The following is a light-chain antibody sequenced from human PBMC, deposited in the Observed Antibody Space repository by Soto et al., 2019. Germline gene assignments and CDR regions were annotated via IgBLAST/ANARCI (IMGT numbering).Light chain of an antibody. CDR2: GAS. J-gene: IGKJ1*01. CDR1: QGIGND. Sequence: AIQMTQSPSSLSASVGDRVTITCRASQGIGNDLGWYQQKPGKAPKVLIYGASSLQGEVSSRFSGSGSGAESSLTISSLQPEDFAPYYCLQVNSYPLTFGQGTKVEVK. V-gene: IGKV1-6*01. CDR3: LQVNSYPLT.